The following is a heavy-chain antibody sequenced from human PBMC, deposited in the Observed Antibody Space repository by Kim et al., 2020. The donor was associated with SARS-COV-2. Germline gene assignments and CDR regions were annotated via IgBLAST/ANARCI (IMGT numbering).Heavy chain of an antibody. CDR3: AREAAAGGYFDY. CDR1: GFTFSSYA. CDR2: ISYDGSNK. D-gene: IGHD3-10*01. J-gene: IGHJ4*02. V-gene: IGHV3-30-3*01. Sequence: GGSLRLSCAASGFTFSSYAMHWVRQAPGKGLEWVAVISYDGSNKYYADSVKGRFTISRDNSKNTLYLQMNSLRAEDTAVYYCAREAAAGGYFDYWGQGT.